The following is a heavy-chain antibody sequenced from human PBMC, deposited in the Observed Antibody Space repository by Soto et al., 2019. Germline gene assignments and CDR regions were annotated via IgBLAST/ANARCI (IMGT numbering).Heavy chain of an antibody. CDR2: INAGNGNT. CDR3: ASLTILYPAVPGWFDP. Sequence: ASVKVSCKASGYTFTSYAMHWVRQAPGQRLEWMGWINAGNGNTKYSQKFQGRVTITRDTSASTAYMELSSLRSEDTAVYYCASLTILYPAVPGWFDPWGQGTLVTVSS. CDR1: GYTFTSYA. V-gene: IGHV1-3*01. D-gene: IGHD3-3*01. J-gene: IGHJ5*02.